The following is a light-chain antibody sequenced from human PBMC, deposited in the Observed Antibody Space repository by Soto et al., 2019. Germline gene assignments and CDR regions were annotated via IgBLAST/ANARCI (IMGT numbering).Light chain of an antibody. V-gene: IGKV3D-15*01. J-gene: IGKJ2*01. CDR1: QSINNY. CDR3: QQYDNWPPYT. Sequence: MTQSPANLSLSPGETATLYCRAGQSINNYLAWYQQKLGQAPRLLIYGASTRATGIPARFSGSGSGTEFTLTISSLQSEDFAVYYCQQYDNWPPYTFGQGTKVDI. CDR2: GAS.